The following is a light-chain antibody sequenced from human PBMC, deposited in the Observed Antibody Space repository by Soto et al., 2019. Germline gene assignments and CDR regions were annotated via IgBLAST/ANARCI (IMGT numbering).Light chain of an antibody. J-gene: IGKJ1*01. CDR1: QRVGSW. CDR3: QQYNNYPLT. V-gene: IGKV1-5*03. Sequence: DIQMTQSPSALSSSVGDRVTITCRASQRVGSWLAWYQQKPGKAPNLLIYEASSLQGGVPSRFSGSGSGTEFTLTISSLQPDDFATYYCQQYNNYPLTFGQGTKVEFK. CDR2: EAS.